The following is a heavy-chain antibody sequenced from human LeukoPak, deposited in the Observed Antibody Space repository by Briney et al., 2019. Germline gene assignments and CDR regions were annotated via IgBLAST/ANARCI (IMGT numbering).Heavy chain of an antibody. CDR3: ARVHSCGGDCYGQGDYYYYYYMDV. CDR2: ISYDGSNK. CDR1: GFTFSSYG. V-gene: IGHV3-30*03. D-gene: IGHD2-21*01. J-gene: IGHJ6*03. Sequence: PGGSLRLSCAASGFTFSSYGMHWVRQAPGKGLEWVAVISYDGSNKYYADSVKGRFTISRDNSKNTLYLQMNSLRAEDTAVYYCARVHSCGGDCYGQGDYYYYYYMDVWGKGTTVTVSS.